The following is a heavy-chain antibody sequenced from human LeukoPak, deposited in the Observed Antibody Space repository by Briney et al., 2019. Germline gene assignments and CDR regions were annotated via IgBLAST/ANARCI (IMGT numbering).Heavy chain of an antibody. J-gene: IGHJ3*02. Sequence: GGSLRLSCAASAFTFSSYAMHLVRQAPGKGLEWVAVRSYDGSNKYYADSVKGRFTISRDNSKNTLYLQMNSLRAEDTAVYYCARDSLGSVTGAFDIWGQGTMVTVSS. CDR3: ARDSLGSVTGAFDI. V-gene: IGHV3-30-3*01. CDR1: AFTFSSYA. CDR2: RSYDGSNK. D-gene: IGHD4-17*01.